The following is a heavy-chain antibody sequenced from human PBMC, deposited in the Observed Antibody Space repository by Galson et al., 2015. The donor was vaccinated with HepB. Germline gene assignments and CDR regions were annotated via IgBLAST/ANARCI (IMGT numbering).Heavy chain of an antibody. V-gene: IGHV3-21*01. CDR3: ARDPSTMTTVVGFDY. Sequence: SLRLSCAASGFTFSSYSMNWVRQAPGKGLEWVSSISSSSSYIYYADSVKGRFTISRDNAKNSLYPQMNSLRAEDTAVYYCARDPSTMTTVVGFDYWGQGTLVTVSS. D-gene: IGHD4-23*01. CDR2: ISSSSSYI. CDR1: GFTFSSYS. J-gene: IGHJ4*02.